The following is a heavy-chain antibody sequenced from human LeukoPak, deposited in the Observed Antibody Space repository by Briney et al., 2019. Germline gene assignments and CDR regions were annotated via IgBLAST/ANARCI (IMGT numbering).Heavy chain of an antibody. Sequence: GGSLRLSCAAPGFTFSSYAMSWVRQAPGKGLEWVSAISGSGGSTYYADSVKGRFTISRDNSKNTLYLQMNSLRAEDTAVYYCAKHDSSGYWYFDYWGQGTLVTVSS. D-gene: IGHD3-22*01. CDR2: ISGSGGST. CDR1: GFTFSSYA. V-gene: IGHV3-23*01. CDR3: AKHDSSGYWYFDY. J-gene: IGHJ4*02.